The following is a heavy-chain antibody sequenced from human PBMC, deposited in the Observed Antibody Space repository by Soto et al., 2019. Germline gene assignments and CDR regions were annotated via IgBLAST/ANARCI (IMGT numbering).Heavy chain of an antibody. CDR2: ISGSGGST. Sequence: GGSLRLSCAAPGFTFSSYAMSWVRQAPGKGLEWVSAISGSGGSTYYADSVKGRFTISRDNSKNTLYLQMNSLRAEDTAVYYCCEGPIYTVTHPRHFDYWGQGTLVTVSS. J-gene: IGHJ4*02. CDR3: CEGPIYTVTHPRHFDY. D-gene: IGHD4-17*01. CDR1: GFTFSSYA. V-gene: IGHV3-23*01.